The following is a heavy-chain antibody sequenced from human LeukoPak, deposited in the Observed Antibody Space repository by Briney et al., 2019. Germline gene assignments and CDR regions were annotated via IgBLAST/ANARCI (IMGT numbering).Heavy chain of an antibody. D-gene: IGHD5-18*01. Sequence: SETLSLTCTVSGGSISSYYWSWIRQPPGKGLEWIGYIYYSGSTNYNPSLKSRVTISVDTSKNQFSLKLSSVTAADTAVYYCASTNAAMVTGWGFDYWGQGTLVTVSA. V-gene: IGHV4-59*01. CDR3: ASTNAAMVTGWGFDY. CDR1: GGSISSYY. CDR2: IYYSGST. J-gene: IGHJ4*02.